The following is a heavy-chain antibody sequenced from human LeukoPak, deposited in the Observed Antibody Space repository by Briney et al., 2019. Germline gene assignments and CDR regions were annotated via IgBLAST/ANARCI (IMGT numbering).Heavy chain of an antibody. Sequence: GGSLRLSCAASGFTFSSYWMHWVRQAPGKGLVWVSRINSDGSSTSYADSVKGRFTISRDNAKNTLYLQMNSLRAEDTAVYYCASRGDYDAFDIWGQGTMVTVSS. V-gene: IGHV3-74*01. CDR2: INSDGSST. J-gene: IGHJ3*02. CDR1: GFTFSSYW. CDR3: ASRGDYDAFDI. D-gene: IGHD4-17*01.